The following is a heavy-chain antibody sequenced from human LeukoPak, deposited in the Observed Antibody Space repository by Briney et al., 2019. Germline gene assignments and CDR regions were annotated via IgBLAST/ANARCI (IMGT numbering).Heavy chain of an antibody. CDR3: AKGNPLAVAGTNWFDP. CDR2: ISWNSGSI. J-gene: IGHJ5*02. D-gene: IGHD6-19*01. V-gene: IGHV3-9*03. Sequence: QSGGSLRLPFAASGFTFDDYAMHWVRQAPGKGLEWVSGISWNSGSIGYADSVKGRFTISRDNAKNSLYLQMNSLRAEDMALYYCAKGNPLAVAGTNWFDPWGQGTLVTVSS. CDR1: GFTFDDYA.